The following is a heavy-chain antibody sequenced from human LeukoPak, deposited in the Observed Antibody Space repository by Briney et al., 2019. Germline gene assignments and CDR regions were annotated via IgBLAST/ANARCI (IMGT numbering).Heavy chain of an antibody. D-gene: IGHD5-18*01. J-gene: IGHJ4*02. Sequence: GGSLRLSCAASGFTFSSYSMNSVRQAPGKGLEWVSYITSSSNSIYYADSVKGRFTISRDNAKNSLFLQMNSLRDEDTAVYYCARSRTAMVPFDCWGQGTLVTVSS. V-gene: IGHV3-48*02. CDR1: GFTFSSYS. CDR3: ARSRTAMVPFDC. CDR2: ITSSSNSI.